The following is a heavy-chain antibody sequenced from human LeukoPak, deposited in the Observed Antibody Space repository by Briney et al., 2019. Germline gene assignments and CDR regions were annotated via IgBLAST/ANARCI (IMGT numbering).Heavy chain of an antibody. V-gene: IGHV4-39*01. CDR1: AGSISSSSHH. CDR3: VRHDGRSGGTMGALDS. CDR2: VYYGRTT. D-gene: IGHD4-23*01. J-gene: IGHJ4*02. Sequence: PSETLSLTCTVSAGSISSSSHHWGWIRQSPGTGLGWIGSVYYGRTTYYNPSLNSRVTIFVVTSKNQLSLQVNSVTAADTAVYYCVRHDGRSGGTMGALDSWGQGSLVTVSS.